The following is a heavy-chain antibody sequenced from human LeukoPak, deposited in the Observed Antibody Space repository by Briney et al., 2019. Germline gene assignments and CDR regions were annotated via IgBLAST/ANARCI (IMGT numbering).Heavy chain of an antibody. CDR2: ISSSSSYI. J-gene: IGHJ4*02. CDR1: GFTFSSYS. V-gene: IGHV3-21*01. D-gene: IGHD3-22*01. CDR3: ALLGYYDSSDYYPDY. Sequence: KTGGSLRLSCAASGFTFSSYSMNWVRQAPGKGLEWVSSISSSSSYIYYADSVKGRFTISRDNAKNSLYLQMNSLRAEDTAVYYCALLGYYDSSDYYPDYWGQGTLVTVSS.